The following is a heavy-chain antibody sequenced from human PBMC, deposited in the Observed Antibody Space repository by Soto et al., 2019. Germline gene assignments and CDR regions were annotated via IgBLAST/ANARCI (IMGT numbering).Heavy chain of an antibody. Sequence: ASVKVSCKASGYTFTSYGISWVRQAPGQGLEWMGWISAYNGNTNYAQKLQGRVTMTTDTSTSTAYMELRSLRSDDTAVYYCARDRIVVVPAATNWFDPWGQGTLVTV. CDR3: ARDRIVVVPAATNWFDP. V-gene: IGHV1-18*04. CDR2: ISAYNGNT. J-gene: IGHJ5*02. D-gene: IGHD2-2*01. CDR1: GYTFTSYG.